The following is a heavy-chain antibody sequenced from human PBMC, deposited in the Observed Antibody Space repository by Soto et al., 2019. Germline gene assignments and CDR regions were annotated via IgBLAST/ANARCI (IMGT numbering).Heavy chain of an antibody. J-gene: IGHJ2*01. CDR1: GFTFSSYG. V-gene: IGHV3-33*01. D-gene: IGHD2-15*01. CDR2: MYVDGSNK. Sequence: QVQLVESGGGVVQPGRSLRLSCAASGFTFSSYGMHWARQAPGKGLEWVAVMYVDGSNKYYADSVKGRFTISRDISKNTLYLQMNSLRAEDTAVYYCARGGWRANWYFDLWGRGTLVTVSS. CDR3: ARGGWRANWYFDL.